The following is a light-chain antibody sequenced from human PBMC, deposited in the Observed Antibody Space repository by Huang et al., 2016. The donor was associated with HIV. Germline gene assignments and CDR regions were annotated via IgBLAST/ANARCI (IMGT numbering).Light chain of an antibody. Sequence: DIVMTQTPLFLSVTPGEPASISCNASQGLFHGDDGDLHLDWYVQQPGQSPHLLSYTLSFRASGVPDRFIGDGAGSDFTLKITRVEAEDAGVYYCMQRLQFPYTFGQGTK. CDR2: TLS. CDR3: MQRLQFPYT. V-gene: IGKV2-40*01. CDR1: QGLFHGDDGDLH. J-gene: IGKJ2*01.